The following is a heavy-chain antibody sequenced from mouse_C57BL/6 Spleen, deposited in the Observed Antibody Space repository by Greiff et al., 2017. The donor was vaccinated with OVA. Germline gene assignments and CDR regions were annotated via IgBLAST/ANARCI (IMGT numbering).Heavy chain of an antibody. J-gene: IGHJ3*01. CDR3: ARGDSNWFAY. CDR1: GYTFTDYY. CDR2: INPYNGGT. Sequence: SGPVLVKPGASVKMSCKASGYTFTDYYMNWVKQSHGKSLEWIGVINPYNGGTSYNQKFKGKATLTVDKSSSTAYMELNSLTSEDSAVYYCARGDSNWFAYWGQGTLVTVSA. V-gene: IGHV1-19*01. D-gene: IGHD2-5*01.